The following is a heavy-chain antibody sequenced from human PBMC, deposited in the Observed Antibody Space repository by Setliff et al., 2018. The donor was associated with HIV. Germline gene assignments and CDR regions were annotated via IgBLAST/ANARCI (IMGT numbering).Heavy chain of an antibody. CDR3: TRGRLYSGPHF. CDR1: GGSFSGYY. V-gene: IGHV4-34*01. D-gene: IGHD5-12*01. CDR2: INHSGIT. J-gene: IGHJ4*02. Sequence: KTSETLSLTCAVYGGSFSGYYWTWIRQPPGKGLEWIGDINHSGITNYNPPLKSRVTISVDTSKNQFSLKLSSVTAADTAMYYCTRGRLYSGPHFWGQGTLVTVSS.